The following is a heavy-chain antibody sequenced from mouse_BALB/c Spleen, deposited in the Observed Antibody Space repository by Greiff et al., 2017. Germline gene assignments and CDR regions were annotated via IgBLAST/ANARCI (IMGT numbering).Heavy chain of an antibody. Sequence: QVQLKESGAELVRPGVSVKISCKGSGYTFTDYAMHWVKQSHAKSLEWIGVISTYYGDASYNQKFKGKATMTVDKSSSTAYMELARLTSEDSAIYYCARSTARATSFDYWGQGTTLTVSS. CDR1: GYTFTDYA. D-gene: IGHD3-1*01. CDR2: ISTYYGDA. J-gene: IGHJ2*01. V-gene: IGHV1S137*01. CDR3: ARSTARATSFDY.